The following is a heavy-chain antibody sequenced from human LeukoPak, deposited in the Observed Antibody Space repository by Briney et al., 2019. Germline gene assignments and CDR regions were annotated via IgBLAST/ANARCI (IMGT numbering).Heavy chain of an antibody. CDR2: IKSKTDGGTT. V-gene: IGHV3-15*01. D-gene: IGHD3-3*01. Sequence: PGGSLRLSSAASGFTFSNAWMSWVRQAPGKGLEWVGRIKSKTDGGTTDYAAPVKGRFTISRDDSKNTLYLQMNSLKTEDTAVYYCTTRLAYDFWSGYYRLGTFDYWGQGTLVTVSS. CDR1: GFTFSNAW. J-gene: IGHJ4*02. CDR3: TTRLAYDFWSGYYRLGTFDY.